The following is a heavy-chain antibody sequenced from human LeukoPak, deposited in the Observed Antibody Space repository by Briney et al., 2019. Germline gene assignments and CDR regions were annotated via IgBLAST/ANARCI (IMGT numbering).Heavy chain of an antibody. Sequence: GGSLRLSCAVSGLTFSSYAMSWVRQAPGKGLEWVSSITGSGTETNSADAVKGRFTISRDNSKNTLYLQMNSLSAEDTALYYCARGGKSGYNYGYSDYWGQGTVVTVSS. CDR1: GLTFSSYA. J-gene: IGHJ4*02. V-gene: IGHV3-23*01. CDR2: ITGSGTET. D-gene: IGHD5-18*01. CDR3: ARGGKSGYNYGYSDY.